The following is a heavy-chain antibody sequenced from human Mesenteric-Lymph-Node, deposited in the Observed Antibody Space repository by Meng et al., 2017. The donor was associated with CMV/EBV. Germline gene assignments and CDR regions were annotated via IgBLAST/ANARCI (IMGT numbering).Heavy chain of an antibody. CDR1: GGSVSSGSYY. D-gene: IGHD4-11*01. J-gene: IGHJ5*02. Sequence: SETLSLTCTVSGGSVSSGSYYWSWIRQHPGKGLEWIGYIYYSGSTYYNPSLKSRVTISVDTSKNQLSLKLRSVTAADTAVYYCACLDSSNNYAVRWFDPWGQGTLVTVSS. CDR3: ACLDSSNNYAVRWFDP. CDR2: IYYSGST. V-gene: IGHV4-31*03.